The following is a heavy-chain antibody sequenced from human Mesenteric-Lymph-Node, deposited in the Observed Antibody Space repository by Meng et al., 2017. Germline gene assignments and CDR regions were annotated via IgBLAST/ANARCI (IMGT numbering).Heavy chain of an antibody. CDR3: ARFHRESAFDI. CDR2: INPNGGAT. D-gene: IGHD1-14*01. Sequence: ASVMVSCKASGYNFLGYWVYWVRQAPGQGLEWIGWINPNGGATKYAQKFLGRVTVTRDTSISTVYMEMSRLRSDDTAVYYCARFHRESAFDIWGQGAMVTFSS. J-gene: IGHJ3*02. V-gene: IGHV1-2*02. CDR1: GYNFLGYW.